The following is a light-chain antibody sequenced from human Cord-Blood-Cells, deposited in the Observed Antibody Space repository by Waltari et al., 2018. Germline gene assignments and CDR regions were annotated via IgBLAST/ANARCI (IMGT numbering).Light chain of an antibody. Sequence: QSALTQPASVSGSPGQSLTISCPGTSSDVGGYNYVSWYQQHPGKAPKLMIYEVSNRPSGVSNRFSGSKSGNTASLTISGLQAEDEADYYCSSYTSSSTFVFGGGTKLTVL. CDR1: SSDVGGYNY. V-gene: IGLV2-14*01. CDR2: EVS. J-gene: IGLJ3*02. CDR3: SSYTSSSTFV.